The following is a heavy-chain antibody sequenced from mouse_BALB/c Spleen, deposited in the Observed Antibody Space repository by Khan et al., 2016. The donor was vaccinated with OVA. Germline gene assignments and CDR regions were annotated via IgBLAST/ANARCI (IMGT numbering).Heavy chain of an antibody. V-gene: IGHV1S56*01. Sequence: QVQLKESGPELVKPGASVRISCKASGSTFTNFYIHWVKQRPGQGLEWIGWIYPGNVNTKYNTNFKGKATLTADKSSSTAYMLLSSLTSEDSAVYFCARGDYYGTYAMDYWGQGTSVIVSS. D-gene: IGHD1-1*01. J-gene: IGHJ4*01. CDR3: ARGDYYGTYAMDY. CDR1: GSTFTNFY. CDR2: IYPGNVNT.